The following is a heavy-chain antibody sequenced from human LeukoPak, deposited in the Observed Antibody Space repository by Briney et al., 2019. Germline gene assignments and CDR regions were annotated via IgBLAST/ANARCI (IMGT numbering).Heavy chain of an antibody. CDR2: ISSSGSTI. Sequence: GGSLRLSCAASGFTFSDYYMSWIRQAPGKGLEWVSYISSSGSTIYYADSVKGRFTISRDNAKNSLYLQMNSLRAEDTAVYYCAREMKAYYYDSSGYFIDPWGQGTLVTVSS. CDR3: AREMKAYYYDSSGYFIDP. J-gene: IGHJ5*02. D-gene: IGHD3-22*01. CDR1: GFTFSDYY. V-gene: IGHV3-11*01.